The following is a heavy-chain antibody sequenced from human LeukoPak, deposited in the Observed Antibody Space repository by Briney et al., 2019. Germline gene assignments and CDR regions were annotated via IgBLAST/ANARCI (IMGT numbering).Heavy chain of an antibody. CDR3: AKCGNSGCHLIDY. CDR1: GFTFSTNA. Sequence: PGGSLRLSCAASGFTFSTNAMSWVRQAPGKGLEWVSAISGRTGSTYCSDSVKGRFTISRDNSKSTLYLQMDSLRAEDTAVYYCAKCGNSGCHLIDYWGQGTLVTVSS. CDR2: ISGRTGST. V-gene: IGHV3-23*01. J-gene: IGHJ4*02. D-gene: IGHD5-12*01.